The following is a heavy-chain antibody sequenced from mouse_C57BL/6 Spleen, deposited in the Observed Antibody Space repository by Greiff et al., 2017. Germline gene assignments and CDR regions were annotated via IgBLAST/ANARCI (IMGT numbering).Heavy chain of an antibody. CDR3: AEGTGALAY. Sequence: QVQLQQSGPGLVQPSQSLSITCTVSGFSLTSYGVHWVRQPPGKGLEWLGVIWSGGSTDYNAAFISRLSISKDNSKSQVFFKMNSLQADDTAIYYCAEGTGALAYWGQGTLVTVSA. CDR1: GFSLTSYG. CDR2: IWSGGST. J-gene: IGHJ3*01. D-gene: IGHD4-1*01. V-gene: IGHV2-4*01.